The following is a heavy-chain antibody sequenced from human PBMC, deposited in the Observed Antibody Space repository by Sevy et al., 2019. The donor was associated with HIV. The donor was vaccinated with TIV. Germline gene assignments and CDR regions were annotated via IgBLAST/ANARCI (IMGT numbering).Heavy chain of an antibody. CDR1: GFTFSDYA. CDR3: ARKQFVFPFDY. D-gene: IGHD6-6*01. V-gene: IGHV3-30*04. CDR2: ISYHGRNQ. J-gene: IGHJ4*02. Sequence: GGSLRLSCAASGFTFSDYAIHWVRQAPGKGLEWLAVISYHGRNQFYADSVRGRFTMSRDDSKNSVYLQMNSLRPDDTAVYYCARKQFVFPFDYWGQGTLVTVSS.